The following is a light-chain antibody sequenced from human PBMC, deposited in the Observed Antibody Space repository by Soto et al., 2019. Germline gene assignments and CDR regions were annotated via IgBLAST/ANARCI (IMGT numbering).Light chain of an antibody. CDR1: PSLSAC. V-gene: IGKV3-11*01. J-gene: IGKJ5*01. Sequence: EVVMTQSPATLSVSPGERATLSCRASPSLSACLAWYQQKPGPAPRLLLYDACNRATAIPTRFSGSGSGTDFAFTISSLEPEYFAVYYCQQRRNWPRLLTFGQGTRLEIK. CDR3: QQRRNWPRLLT. CDR2: DAC.